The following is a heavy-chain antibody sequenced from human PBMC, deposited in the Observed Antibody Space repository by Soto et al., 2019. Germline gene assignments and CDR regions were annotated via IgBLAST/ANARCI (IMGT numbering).Heavy chain of an antibody. CDR3: AFPTGYDYHYYDGLDV. Sequence: GGSLRLSCAASGFTFSGYDMHWVRQAPGKGLEWVSSISKRSSDIYYADSLKGRFTISRDNAKDSLYLEMNSLRDEDTAVYYCAFPTGYDYHYYDGLDVWGQGTTVTVSS. CDR2: ISKRSSDI. J-gene: IGHJ6*02. V-gene: IGHV3-21*01. CDR1: GFTFSGYD. D-gene: IGHD5-12*01.